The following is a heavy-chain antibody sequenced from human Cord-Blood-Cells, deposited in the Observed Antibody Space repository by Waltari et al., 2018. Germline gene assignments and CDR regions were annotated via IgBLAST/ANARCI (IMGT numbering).Heavy chain of an antibody. V-gene: IGHV3-53*04. J-gene: IGHJ4*02. CDR1: GFTVSSNY. D-gene: IGHD3-22*01. CDR2: MLRGGST. Sequence: EVQLVESGGGLVQPGGSLRLSCAASGFTVSSNYMSWVRRAPGKGLGWVSVMLRGGSTNYADSGKGRFTISRHNSKNTLYLQMNSLRAEDTAVYYCARATVYDSSGYDYWGQGTLVTVSS. CDR3: ARATVYDSSGYDY.